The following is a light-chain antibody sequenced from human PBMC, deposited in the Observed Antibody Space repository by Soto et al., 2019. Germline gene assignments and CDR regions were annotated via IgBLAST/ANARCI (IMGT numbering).Light chain of an antibody. CDR1: QSVSSD. CDR3: QLYGSSPRT. V-gene: IGKV3-20*01. CDR2: GAS. Sequence: ETVLTQSPGTLSLSPGEKATLSCRASQSVSSDLGWYQQKPGQAPRLLIYGASNRATGIPDRFSGSGSGTDFTLTISRLEPEDFAVYYCQLYGSSPRTFGQGTKV. J-gene: IGKJ1*01.